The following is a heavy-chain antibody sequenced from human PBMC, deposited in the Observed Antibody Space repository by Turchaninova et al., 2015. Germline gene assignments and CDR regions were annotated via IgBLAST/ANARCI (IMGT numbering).Heavy chain of an antibody. CDR2: IKNKGSGETT. J-gene: IGHJ5*02. Sequence: GGPFGRSQLASCLPFAPAGMTWGRQDTGKGSEWGGRIKNKGSGETTDYAAPVRGRFTISRDDSQNTLYLQMNSLKSEDTAIYYCAHVRDPRSWSLGSWGQGTLVTVSS. CDR1: CLPFAPAG. V-gene: IGHV3-15*01. CDR3: AHVRDPRSWSLGS. D-gene: IGHD6-13*01.